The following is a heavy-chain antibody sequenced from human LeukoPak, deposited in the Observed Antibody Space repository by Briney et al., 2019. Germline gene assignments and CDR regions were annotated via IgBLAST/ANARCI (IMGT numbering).Heavy chain of an antibody. CDR1: GGSISSYY. CDR3: ARVGYYDFWSGYPPHNWFDP. CDR2: IYYSGST. J-gene: IGHJ5*02. V-gene: IGHV4-59*01. Sequence: SETLSLTCTVSGGSISSYYWSWIRQPPGKGLEWIGYIYYSGSTNYNPSLKSRVTISVDTSKNQFSLKLSSVTAADTAVYYCARVGYYDFWSGYPPHNWFDPWGQGTLVTVSS. D-gene: IGHD3-3*01.